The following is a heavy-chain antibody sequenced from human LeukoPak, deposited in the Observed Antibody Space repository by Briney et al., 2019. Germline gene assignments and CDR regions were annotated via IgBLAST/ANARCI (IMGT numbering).Heavy chain of an antibody. Sequence: SETLSLTCAVYGGSFSGYYWSWIRQPPGKGLEWIEEINHSGSTNYNPSLKSRVTISVDTSKNQFSLKLSPVTAADTAVYYCARPFLASDSGSYRPGGWFDPWGQGTLVTVSS. J-gene: IGHJ5*02. V-gene: IGHV4-34*01. CDR2: INHSGST. D-gene: IGHD1-26*01. CDR1: GGSFSGYY. CDR3: ARPFLASDSGSYRPGGWFDP.